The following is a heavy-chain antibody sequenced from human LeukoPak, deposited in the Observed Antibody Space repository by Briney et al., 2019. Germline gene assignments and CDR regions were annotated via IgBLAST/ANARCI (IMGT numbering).Heavy chain of an antibody. CDR2: INSDGSST. CDR1: GFTFSSYW. V-gene: IGHV3-74*01. D-gene: IGHD2-15*01. J-gene: IGHJ4*02. Sequence: GGSLRLSCAASGFTFSSYWMHWVRQAPGKGLVWVSRINSDGSSTNYADSVKGRFTISRDNAKNTLYLQMNSLRAEDTAVYYCARRNCGGGSCYIDYWGQGTLVTVSS. CDR3: ARRNCGGGSCYIDY.